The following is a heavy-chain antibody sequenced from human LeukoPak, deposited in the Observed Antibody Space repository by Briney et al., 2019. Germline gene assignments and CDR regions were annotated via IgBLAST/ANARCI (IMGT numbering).Heavy chain of an antibody. D-gene: IGHD5-12*01. CDR1: GYTLTVQD. V-gene: IGHV1-18*01. CDR3: ARLKWLRLIDY. Sequence: ASVEVSCKASGYTLTVQDMHWARQAPGQGLEWMGWIRADYGSTNYVQKFQGRVTMTTDTSTNTAYMKLTSMRPDDTFVYYCARLKWLRLIDYWGQGTLVAVSS. CDR2: IRADYGST. J-gene: IGHJ4*02.